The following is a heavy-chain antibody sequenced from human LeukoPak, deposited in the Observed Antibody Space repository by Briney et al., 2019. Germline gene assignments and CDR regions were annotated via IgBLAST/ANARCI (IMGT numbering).Heavy chain of an antibody. CDR3: ARDQSGSGSYPDY. Sequence: KSGGSLRLSCAASGFTFSSYSMNWVRQAPGKGLEWVSSISSSSSYIYYADSVKGRFTISRDNAKNSLYLQMNSLRAEDTAVYYCARDQSGSGSYPDYWGQGTLVTVSS. D-gene: IGHD3-10*01. CDR2: ISSSSSYI. CDR1: GFTFSSYS. V-gene: IGHV3-21*01. J-gene: IGHJ4*02.